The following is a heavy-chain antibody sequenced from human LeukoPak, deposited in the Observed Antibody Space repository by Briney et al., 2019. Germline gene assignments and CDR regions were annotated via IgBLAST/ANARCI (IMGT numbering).Heavy chain of an antibody. V-gene: IGHV3-7*01. CDR2: IKQDGSLS. Sequence: GGSLRLSCAASGFTISSHWMSWVRQAPGKGLEWVANIKQDGSLSYYVDSVKGRFAISRDNAKNSLYLQMSSLRAEDTAVYYCAKDFNQLLHAGLDYWGQGTLVTVSS. CDR1: GFTISSHW. D-gene: IGHD2-2*01. CDR3: AKDFNQLLHAGLDY. J-gene: IGHJ4*02.